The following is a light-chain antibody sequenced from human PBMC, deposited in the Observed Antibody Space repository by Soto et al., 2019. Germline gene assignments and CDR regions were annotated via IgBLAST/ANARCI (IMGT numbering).Light chain of an antibody. J-gene: IGLJ1*01. Sequence: QSVLTQSASVSGSPGQSITISCTGTSSDVGRFNFVSWFQQHPGKAPKLLIYEVTKRPSGVSNRFSGSKSGNTASLTISGLQTEDEADYYCSSYTTRGTYVFGTGTKLTVL. CDR1: SSDVGRFNF. CDR2: EVT. CDR3: SSYTTRGTYV. V-gene: IGLV2-14*01.